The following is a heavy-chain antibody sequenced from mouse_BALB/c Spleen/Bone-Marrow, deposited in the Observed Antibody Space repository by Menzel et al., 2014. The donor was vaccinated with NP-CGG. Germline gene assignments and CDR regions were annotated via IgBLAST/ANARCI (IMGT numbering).Heavy chain of an antibody. CDR2: INPYNDGA. J-gene: IGHJ4*01. Sequence: EVQLQQTGPELVKPGASVKMSCKASGYTFTSYVMHWVKQKPGQGLEWIEYINPYNDGAKYNEKFKGKATLTSDKSSSTAYMELSSLTSEDSAVYYCARSPSYGNYVDYWGQGTSVTVSS. V-gene: IGHV1-14*01. CDR3: ARSPSYGNYVDY. CDR1: GYTFTSYV. D-gene: IGHD2-10*02.